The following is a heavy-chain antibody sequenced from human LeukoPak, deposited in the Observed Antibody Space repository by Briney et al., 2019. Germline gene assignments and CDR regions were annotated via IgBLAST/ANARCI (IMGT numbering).Heavy chain of an antibody. CDR2: NIGSGGST. D-gene: IGHD5-24*01. CDR1: GFTFSSYA. CDR3: AKEFGEMATPH. V-gene: IGHV3-23*01. J-gene: IGHJ4*02. Sequence: PGGSLRLSCAVYGFTFSSYAMSCVRQAPGRGLGWVSANIGSGGSTFYADSVKGRFTISRHNSKNTLYLQTNSLRAEATAVSYFAKEFGEMATPHWGQGTLATVS.